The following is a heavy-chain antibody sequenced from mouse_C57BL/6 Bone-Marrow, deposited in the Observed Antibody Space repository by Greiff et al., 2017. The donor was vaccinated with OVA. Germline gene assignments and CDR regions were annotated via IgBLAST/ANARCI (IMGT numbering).Heavy chain of an antibody. V-gene: IGHV1-78*01. J-gene: IGHJ4*01. CDR2: IYPRDGST. CDR3: ARGGFWLLHAMDY. D-gene: IGHD2-3*01. Sequence: VKLMESDAELVKPGASVKISCKVSGYTFTDHTIHWMKQRPEQGLEWIGYIYPRDGSTKYNEKFKGKATLTADKSSSTAYMQLNSLTSEDSAVYFCARGGFWLLHAMDYWGQGTSVTVSS. CDR1: GYTFTDHT.